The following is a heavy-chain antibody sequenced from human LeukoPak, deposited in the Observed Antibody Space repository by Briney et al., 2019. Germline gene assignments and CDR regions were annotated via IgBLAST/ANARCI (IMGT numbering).Heavy chain of an antibody. CDR1: GGTFSSYA. D-gene: IGHD3-22*01. J-gene: IGHJ5*02. V-gene: IGHV1-69*01. CDR3: ARFDSSGYYYGSWFDP. CDR2: IIPIFGTA. Sequence: GASVKVSCKASGGTFSSYAISWVRRASGQGLEWRGGIIPIFGTANYAQKFQGRVTITADESTSTAYMELSSLRSEDTAVYYCARFDSSGYYYGSWFDPWGQGTLVTVSS.